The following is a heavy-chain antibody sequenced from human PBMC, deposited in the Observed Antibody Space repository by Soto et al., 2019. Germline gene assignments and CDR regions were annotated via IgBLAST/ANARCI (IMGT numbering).Heavy chain of an antibody. J-gene: IGHJ4*02. CDR1: GFTFTRYS. V-gene: IGHV3-21*06. CDR3: ARESEDLTSNFDY. Sequence: GGSLRLSCAASGFTFTRYSMNWVRQAPGKGLEWVSSISSTTNYIYYGDSMKDRFTISRDNAKNSLYLEMNSLRAEDTAVYYCARESEDLTSNFDYWGQGTLVTVSS. CDR2: ISSTTNYI.